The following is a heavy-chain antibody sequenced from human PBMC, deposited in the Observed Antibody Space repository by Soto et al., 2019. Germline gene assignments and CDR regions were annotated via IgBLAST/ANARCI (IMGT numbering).Heavy chain of an antibody. J-gene: IGHJ4*02. CDR1: GFTFTRYS. V-gene: IGHV3-21*06. CDR3: ARESEDLTSNFDY. Sequence: GGSLRLSCAASGFTFTRYSMNWVRQAPGKGLEWVSSISSTTNYIYYGDSMKDRFTISRDNAKNSLYLEMNSLRAEDTAVYYCARESEDLTSNFDYWGQGTLVTVSS. CDR2: ISSTTNYI.